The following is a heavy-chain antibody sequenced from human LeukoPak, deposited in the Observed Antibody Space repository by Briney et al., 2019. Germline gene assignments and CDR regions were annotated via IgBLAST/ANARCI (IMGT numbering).Heavy chain of an antibody. D-gene: IGHD6-13*01. J-gene: IGHJ5*02. CDR2: ISAYNGNT. V-gene: IGHV1-18*01. CDR1: GYTFTSYG. CDR3: ARTSSSWYTQWFDP. Sequence: GASVKVSCKASGYTFTSYGITWVRQAPGQGLEWMGWISAYNGNTIYAQKLQGRVTMTTDTSTSTAYMELRSLRSDDTAVYYCARTSSSWYTQWFDPWGQGTLVTVSS.